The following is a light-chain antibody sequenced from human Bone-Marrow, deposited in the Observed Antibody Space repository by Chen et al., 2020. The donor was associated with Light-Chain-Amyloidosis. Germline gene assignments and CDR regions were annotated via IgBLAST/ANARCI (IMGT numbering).Light chain of an antibody. CDR1: QCVSSSY. CDR3: QQNGSSTFT. Sequence: EIVLTQSPGTLSLSLGKRATLSCRHSQCVSSSYLAWYQQKSGQTPMLLIYGASSRATGIPNRFSGSESGTDFTLTISRLEPEDFAVYYCQQNGSSTFTFGPGTKVDIK. J-gene: IGKJ3*01. V-gene: IGKV3-20*01. CDR2: GAS.